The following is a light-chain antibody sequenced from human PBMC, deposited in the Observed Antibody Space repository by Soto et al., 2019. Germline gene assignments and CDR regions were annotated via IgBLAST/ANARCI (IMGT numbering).Light chain of an antibody. CDR3: SSFTTTNTWV. Sequence: QSALTQPASVSGSPGHSITMSCTGTSSDVASYNFVSWFQLHPGKAPKLMIYEVTNRPSGVSYRFSGSKSGNTASLTISGLQPEDEADYYCSSFTTTNTWVFGTGTQLTVL. J-gene: IGLJ7*01. CDR2: EVT. V-gene: IGLV2-14*01. CDR1: SSDVASYNF.